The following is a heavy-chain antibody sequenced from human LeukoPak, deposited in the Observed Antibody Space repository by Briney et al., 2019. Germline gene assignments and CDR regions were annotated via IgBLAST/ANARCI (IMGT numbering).Heavy chain of an antibody. CDR3: ARELGIAAAGTGELDY. CDR2: INAGNGNT. CDR1: GDTFANYA. D-gene: IGHD6-13*01. V-gene: IGHV1-3*01. J-gene: IGHJ4*02. Sequence: GASVKVSCKASGDTFANYAMHWVRQAPGQRLEWMGWINAGNGNTKYSQKFQGRVTITRDTSASTAYMELSSLRSEDTAVYYCARELGIAAAGTGELDYWGQGTLVTVSS.